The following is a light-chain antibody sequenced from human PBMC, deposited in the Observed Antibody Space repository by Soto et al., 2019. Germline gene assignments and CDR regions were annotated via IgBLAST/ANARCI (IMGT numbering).Light chain of an antibody. CDR2: SNN. V-gene: IGLV1-44*01. J-gene: IGLJ2*01. CDR1: SSNIGSNT. Sequence: QSVLTQPPSASGTPGQRVTISCSGSSSNIGSNTVNLYQQLPGTAPKLLIYSNNQRPSGVPDRFSGSKSGTSASLAISGRQSEDEADYYCAAWDDSLNDVVFGGGTKLTVL. CDR3: AAWDDSLNDVV.